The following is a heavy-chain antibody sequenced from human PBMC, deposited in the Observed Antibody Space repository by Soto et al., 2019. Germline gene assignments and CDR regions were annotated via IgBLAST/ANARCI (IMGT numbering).Heavy chain of an antibody. D-gene: IGHD3-22*01. V-gene: IGHV1-18*01. Sequence: ASVKVSCKASGYTFTSYGISWVRQAPGQGLEWMGWISAYNGNTNYAQKLQGRVTMTTDTSTSTAYMELRSLRSDDTAVYYCARKSDYYDSSGYYYWGQGTLVTVSS. J-gene: IGHJ4*02. CDR3: ARKSDYYDSSGYYY. CDR2: ISAYNGNT. CDR1: GYTFTSYG.